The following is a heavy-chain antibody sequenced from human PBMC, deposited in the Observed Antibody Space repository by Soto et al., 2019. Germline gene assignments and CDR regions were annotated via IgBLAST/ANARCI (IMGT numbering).Heavy chain of an antibody. D-gene: IGHD3-22*01. CDR2: IIPMLDSA. J-gene: IGHJ6*02. CDR1: GGTFDNYA. Sequence: QVQLVQSGAEVKKPGSSVKVSCKASGGTFDNYAITWVRQAPGQGLEWMGGIIPMLDSANYAEKFQDRVTITADESTSTAYMEVSSLRSEDTAMYYCARTYHYDSGGMTYFYYGMDVWGQGTTVTVSS. CDR3: ARTYHYDSGGMTYFYYGMDV. V-gene: IGHV1-69*12.